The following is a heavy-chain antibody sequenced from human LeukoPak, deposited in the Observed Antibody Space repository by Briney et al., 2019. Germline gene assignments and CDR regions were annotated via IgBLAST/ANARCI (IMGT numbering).Heavy chain of an antibody. CDR1: GGSISSGSYY. V-gene: IGHV4-61*02. J-gene: IGHJ4*02. CDR3: ARAGYSYGYYGRRVIDY. CDR2: IYTSGST. Sequence: SQTLSLTCTVSGGSISSGSYYWSWIRQPAGKGLEWIGRIYTSGSTNYNPSLKSRVTISVDTSKNQFSLKLSSVTAADTAVYYCARAGYSYGYYGRRVIDYWGQGTLVTVSS. D-gene: IGHD5-18*01.